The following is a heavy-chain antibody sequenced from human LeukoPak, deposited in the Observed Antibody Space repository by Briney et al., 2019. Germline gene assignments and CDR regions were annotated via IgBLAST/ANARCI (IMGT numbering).Heavy chain of an antibody. CDR2: INHSGST. J-gene: IGHJ4*02. D-gene: IGHD3-3*01. V-gene: IGHV4-34*01. CDR1: GGSFSGYY. Sequence: PSETLSLTCAVYGGSFSGYYWSWIRQPPGKGLEWIGEINHSGSTNYNPSLKSRVTISVDTSKNQFSLKLSPVTAADTAVYYCARQSSFWSGYDYWGQGTLVTVSS. CDR3: ARQSSFWSGYDY.